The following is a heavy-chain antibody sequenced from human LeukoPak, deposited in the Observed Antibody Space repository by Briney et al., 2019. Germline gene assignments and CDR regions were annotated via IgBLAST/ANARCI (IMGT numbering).Heavy chain of an antibody. D-gene: IGHD3-9*01. CDR3: ARGYDSSSGWFDP. J-gene: IGHJ5*02. V-gene: IGHV4-59*01. CDR2: IYYSGST. Sequence: SETLSLTCTVSGGSISSYYWSWIRQPPGKGLECIGYIYYSGSTNYNPSLKSRVTISVDTSKNQFSLKLSSVTAADTAVYYCARGYDSSSGWFDPWGQGTLVTVSS. CDR1: GGSISSYY.